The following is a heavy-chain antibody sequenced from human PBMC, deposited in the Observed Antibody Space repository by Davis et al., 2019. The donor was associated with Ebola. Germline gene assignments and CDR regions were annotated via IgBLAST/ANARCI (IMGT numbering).Heavy chain of an antibody. CDR3: ARDLSNYYYGMDV. Sequence: SETLSLTCTVSGGSISSYYWSWIRQPPGKGLEWIGYIYYSGSTNYNPSLKSRVTISVDTSKNQFSLKLSSVTAADTAVYYCARDLSNYYYGMDVWGKGTTVTVSS. J-gene: IGHJ6*04. CDR2: IYYSGST. CDR1: GGSISSYY. V-gene: IGHV4-59*01.